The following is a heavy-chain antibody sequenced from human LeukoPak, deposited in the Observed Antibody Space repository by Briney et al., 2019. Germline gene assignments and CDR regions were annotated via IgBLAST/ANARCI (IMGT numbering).Heavy chain of an antibody. CDR2: IYYSGST. CDR3: ARASHLYDILTGYVFDY. V-gene: IGHV4-59*01. CDR1: GGSISSYY. D-gene: IGHD3-9*01. J-gene: IGHJ4*02. Sequence: SETLSLTCTVSGGSISSYYWSWIRHPPGKGLEWIGYIYYSGSTNYNPSLKSRVTISVDTSKNQFSLKLSSVTAADTAVYYCARASHLYDILTGYVFDYWGQGTLVTGSS.